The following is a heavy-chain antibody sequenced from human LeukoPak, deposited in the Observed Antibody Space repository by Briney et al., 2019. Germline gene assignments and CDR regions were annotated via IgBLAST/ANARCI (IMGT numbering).Heavy chain of an antibody. V-gene: IGHV3-23*01. Sequence: GGSLRLSCAASGFSFNIYAMSWVRQAPGKGLEWVSAVSGRGERTYYADFVQGRFSISRDNSKDTVYLQMNSLRAGDTAIYYCANQPGLYDSGWSWTYHFFGVDVWGQGTTVTVSS. J-gene: IGHJ6*02. CDR1: GFSFNIYA. CDR2: VSGRGERT. D-gene: IGHD6-19*01. CDR3: ANQPGLYDSGWSWTYHFFGVDV.